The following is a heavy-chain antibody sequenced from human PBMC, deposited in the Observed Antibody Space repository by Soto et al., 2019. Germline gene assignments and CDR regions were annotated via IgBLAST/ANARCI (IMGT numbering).Heavy chain of an antibody. CDR2: ISYDGSNK. Sequence: QVQLVESGGGVVQPGRSLRLSCAASGFTFSSYAMHWVRQAPGKGLEWVAVISYDGSNKYYADSVKGRFTISRDNSKNTLYLQMNRLRAEDTAVYYCARDSYGTYWGQGTLVTVSS. J-gene: IGHJ4*02. D-gene: IGHD5-18*01. CDR3: ARDSYGTY. CDR1: GFTFSSYA. V-gene: IGHV3-30-3*01.